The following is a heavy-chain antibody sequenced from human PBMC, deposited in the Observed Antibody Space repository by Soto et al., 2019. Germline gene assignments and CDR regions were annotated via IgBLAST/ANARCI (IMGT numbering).Heavy chain of an antibody. CDR2: MNPNSGNT. Sequence: QVQLVQSGAEVKKPGASVKVSCKASGYTFTSYDINWVRQATGQGREWMGWMNPNSGNTGYAQKFQGRVTMTRNTSISTAYMELSSLRSEDTAVYYCARREAYYDFWSGYSYGMDVGGQGTTVTVSS. CDR3: ARREAYYDFWSGYSYGMDV. D-gene: IGHD3-3*01. J-gene: IGHJ6*02. CDR1: GYTFTSYD. V-gene: IGHV1-8*01.